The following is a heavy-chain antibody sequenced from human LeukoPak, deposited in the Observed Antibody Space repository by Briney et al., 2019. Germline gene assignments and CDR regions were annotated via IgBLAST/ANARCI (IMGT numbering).Heavy chain of an antibody. CDR3: AKISYSGYDDDAFDI. V-gene: IGHV3-9*01. CDR1: GFTFDDYA. J-gene: IGHJ3*02. CDR2: ISWNSGSI. Sequence: GGSLRLSCAASGFTFDDYAMHWVRQAPGKGLEWVSGISWNSGSIGYADSVKGRFTISRDNAKNSLYLQMNSLRAEDTALYYCAKISYSGYDDDAFDIWGQGTMVTVSS. D-gene: IGHD5-12*01.